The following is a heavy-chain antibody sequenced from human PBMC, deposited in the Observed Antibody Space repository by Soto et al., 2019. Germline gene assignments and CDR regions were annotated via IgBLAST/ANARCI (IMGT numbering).Heavy chain of an antibody. CDR1: GFTFSSYG. V-gene: IGHV3-33*01. Sequence: QVQLVESGGGVVQPGRSLRLSCAASGFTFSSYGMHWVRQAPGKGLEWVAVIWYDGSNKYYADSVKGRFTISRDNSKNTLYLQMNSLRAEDTAVYYCARDGYYYGSGTGGMDVWGQGTTVTVSS. CDR2: IWYDGSNK. J-gene: IGHJ6*02. D-gene: IGHD3-10*01. CDR3: ARDGYYYGSGTGGMDV.